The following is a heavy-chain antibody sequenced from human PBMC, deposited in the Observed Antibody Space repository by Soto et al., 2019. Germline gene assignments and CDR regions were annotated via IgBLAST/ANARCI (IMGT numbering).Heavy chain of an antibody. V-gene: IGHV3-48*03. CDR1: GFTFSSYE. J-gene: IGHJ4*02. Sequence: GGSLRLSCAASGFTFSSYEMNWVRQAPGKGLEWVSYISSSDNTIYYADSVKGRFTISRDNAQNSLYLQMNSLRAEDTAVYYCARGFRDYWGQGPMVTVSA. CDR3: ARGFRDY. CDR2: ISSSDNTI.